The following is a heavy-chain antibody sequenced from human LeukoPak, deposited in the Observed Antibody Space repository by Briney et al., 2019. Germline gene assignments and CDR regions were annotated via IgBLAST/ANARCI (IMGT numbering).Heavy chain of an antibody. J-gene: IGHJ4*02. D-gene: IGHD6-13*01. CDR3: TKVRSGSSNWALRVFDY. Sequence: GGSLRLSCTVSGFTFSSEAMGWVRQLPGGGLEWVSTISPAGGTTYYAESMKGRFTISRDNSKSTLYLQMNDLGVEDTAVYYCTKVRSGSSNWALRVFDYWGQGALVTVSS. CDR2: ISPAGGTT. V-gene: IGHV3-23*01. CDR1: GFTFSSEA.